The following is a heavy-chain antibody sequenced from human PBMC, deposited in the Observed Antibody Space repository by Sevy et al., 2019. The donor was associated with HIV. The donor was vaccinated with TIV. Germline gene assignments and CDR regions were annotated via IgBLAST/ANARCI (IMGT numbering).Heavy chain of an antibody. CDR2: INPNSGAT. Sequence: GASVKVSCKASAYTFTDYYIHFVRQAPGHGLEWMGRINPNSGATTYEHKFQGRITVTSDTSTNTAYMEMSRLTSDDAAVYYCARGPASSMRPMANSYYYAMDVWGQGTSVTVSS. CDR1: AYTFTDYY. CDR3: ARGPASSMRPMANSYYYAMDV. J-gene: IGHJ6*02. D-gene: IGHD2-2*01. V-gene: IGHV1-2*06.